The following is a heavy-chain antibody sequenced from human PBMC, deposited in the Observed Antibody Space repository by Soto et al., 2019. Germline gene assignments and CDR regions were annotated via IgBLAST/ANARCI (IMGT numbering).Heavy chain of an antibody. D-gene: IGHD1-26*01. V-gene: IGHV3-23*01. Sequence: GGSLRLSCAASGFTFSSYAMSWVRQAPGKGLEWVSAISGSGGSTYYADSVKGRFTISRDNSKNTLYLQMNSLRAEDTAAYYCAKTIVGATHGFDCWGQGTLVTVSS. CDR3: AKTIVGATHGFDC. J-gene: IGHJ4*02. CDR2: ISGSGGST. CDR1: GFTFSSYA.